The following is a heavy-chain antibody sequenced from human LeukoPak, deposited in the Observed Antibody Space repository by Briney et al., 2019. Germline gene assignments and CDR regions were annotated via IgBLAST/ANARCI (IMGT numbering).Heavy chain of an antibody. V-gene: IGHV6-1*01. CDR3: ARDSYSSGWYRFDY. J-gene: IGHJ4*02. Sequence: SQALSLTCAISGDSVSSNSAAWNWIRQSPSRGLEWLGRTYYRSKWSSDYVVSVKSRITLNPDTSKNQFSLQLNSVTPEDTAVYYCARDSYSSGWYRFDYWGQGTLVTVSS. CDR2: TYYRSKWSS. CDR1: GDSVSSNSAA. D-gene: IGHD6-19*01.